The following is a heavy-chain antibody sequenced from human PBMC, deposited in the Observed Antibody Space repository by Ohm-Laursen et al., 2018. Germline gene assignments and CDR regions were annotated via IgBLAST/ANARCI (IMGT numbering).Heavy chain of an antibody. Sequence: PSETLSLTCAVYGGSFSGYYWSWIRQPPGKGLEWIEEINHSGSTNYNPSLKSRVTISVDTSKNQFSLKLSSVTAADTAVYYCARVKQWLIYAFDIWGQGTMVTVSS. D-gene: IGHD6-19*01. CDR3: ARVKQWLIYAFDI. J-gene: IGHJ3*02. CDR1: GGSFSGYY. CDR2: INHSGST. V-gene: IGHV4-34*01.